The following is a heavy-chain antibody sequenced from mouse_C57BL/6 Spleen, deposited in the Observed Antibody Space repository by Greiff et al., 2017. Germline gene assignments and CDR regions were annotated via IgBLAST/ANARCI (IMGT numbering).Heavy chain of an antibody. CDR1: GYSITSGYY. Sequence: EVQLVESGPGLVKPSQSLSLTCSVTGYSITSGYYWNWIRQFPGNKLEWMGYISYDGSNNYNPSLKNRISITRDTSKNQFFLKLNSVTTEDTATYYCAREDVEYYFDYWGQGTTLTVSS. CDR2: ISYDGSN. V-gene: IGHV3-6*01. J-gene: IGHJ2*01. CDR3: AREDVEYYFDY.